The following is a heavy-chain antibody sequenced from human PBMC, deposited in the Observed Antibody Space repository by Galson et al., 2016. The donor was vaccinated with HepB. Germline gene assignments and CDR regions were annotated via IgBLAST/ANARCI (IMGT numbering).Heavy chain of an antibody. Sequence: QSGAEVKKPGESLKISCMGSGYAFSNHWIGWVRQMPGKGLEWMGFIYPGGSDTRYSPSFQGRVTFSVYTSIATAYVEWSSLQASDTAIDYCARHVPLVRIPGERSYQYGLDVWGQGTTVTVSS. D-gene: IGHD3-10*01. CDR3: ARHVPLVRIPGERSYQYGLDV. J-gene: IGHJ6*01. CDR1: GYAFSNHW. V-gene: IGHV5-51*01. CDR2: IYPGGSDT.